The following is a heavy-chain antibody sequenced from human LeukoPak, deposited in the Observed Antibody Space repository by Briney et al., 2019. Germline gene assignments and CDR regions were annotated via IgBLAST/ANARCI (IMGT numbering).Heavy chain of an antibody. D-gene: IGHD1-14*01. CDR1: GGSISSYY. V-gene: IGHV4-59*01. CDR2: IYYSGRT. Sequence: PSETLSLTCTVSGGSISSYYCSWIRQPPGKGLEWIGYIYYSGRTNYNPSLKSRVTMSVDTSKNQFSLKLSSVTAADTAFYYCARGHTRYYFDYWGQGTLVTVSS. J-gene: IGHJ4*02. CDR3: ARGHTRYYFDY.